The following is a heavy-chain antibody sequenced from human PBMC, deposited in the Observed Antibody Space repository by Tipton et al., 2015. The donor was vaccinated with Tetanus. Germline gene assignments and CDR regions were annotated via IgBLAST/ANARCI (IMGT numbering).Heavy chain of an antibody. CDR3: ARGKNDIPKKRPFDS. CDR1: GGSISGSNYF. J-gene: IGHJ4*02. Sequence: TLSLTCSVSGGSISGSNYFWNWIRQQPGKGPEWIGYIYYSGSTHYNPSLKGRVTMSVDTSKNQFSLKLSSVTAADTAVYYCARGKNDIPKKRPFDSWGQGTLVIVSS. CDR2: IYYSGST. V-gene: IGHV4-31*03. D-gene: IGHD1-1*01.